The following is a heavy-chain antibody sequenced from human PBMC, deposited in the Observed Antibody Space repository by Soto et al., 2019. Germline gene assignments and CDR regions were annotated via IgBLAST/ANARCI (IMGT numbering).Heavy chain of an antibody. CDR1: GFTFSSYT. CDR3: ARSSSAGITIFGVVIPPPDY. CDR2: ISSRTSYK. J-gene: IGHJ4*02. V-gene: IGHV3-21*01. Sequence: PGGTLRLSCAASGFTFSSYTMNWVRQAPGKGLECVSYISSRTSYKYYADSVKGRFTISRDNAKNSLYLQRNSLRAEDTAVYYCARSSSAGITIFGVVIPPPDYWGQGTRVTVAS. D-gene: IGHD3-3*01.